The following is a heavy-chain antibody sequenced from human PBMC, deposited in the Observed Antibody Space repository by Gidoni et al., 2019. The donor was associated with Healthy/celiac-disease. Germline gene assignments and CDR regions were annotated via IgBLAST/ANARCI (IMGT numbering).Heavy chain of an antibody. CDR2: ISSSSSYI. Sequence: EVQLVESGGGLVKPGGSLRLSCAASGFNFSSYSMNWVRQAPGKGLEWVSSISSSSSYIYYADSVKGRFTISRDNAKNSLYLQMNSLRAEDTAVYYCARVGGYDFWSGYYTPWGQGTLVTVSS. D-gene: IGHD3-3*01. J-gene: IGHJ5*02. CDR3: ARVGGYDFWSGYYTP. CDR1: GFNFSSYS. V-gene: IGHV3-21*01.